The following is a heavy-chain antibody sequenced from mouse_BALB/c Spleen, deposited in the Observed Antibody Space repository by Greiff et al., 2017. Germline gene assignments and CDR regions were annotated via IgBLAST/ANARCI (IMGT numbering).Heavy chain of an antibody. D-gene: IGHD2-2*01. CDR3: ARIYYGYDEGSSYFDY. J-gene: IGHJ2*01. CDR2: ISNGGGST. V-gene: IGHV5-12-2*01. CDR1: GFTFSSYT. Sequence: EVKLMESGGGLVQPGGSLKLSCAASGFTFSSYTMSWVRQTPEKRLEWVAYISNGGGSTYYPDTVKGRFTISRDNAKNTLYLQMSSLKSEDTAMYYCARIYYGYDEGSSYFDYSGQGTTLTVSS.